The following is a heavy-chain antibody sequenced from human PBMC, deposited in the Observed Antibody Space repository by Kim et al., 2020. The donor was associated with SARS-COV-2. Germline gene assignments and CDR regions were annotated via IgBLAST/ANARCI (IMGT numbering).Heavy chain of an antibody. V-gene: IGHV1-2*02. CDR3: ARDISRGIQLLGY. J-gene: IGHJ4*02. Sequence: YAQKFQGRVTMTRDTSIRPAYMELSRLRSDDTAVYYCARDISRGIQLLGYWGQGTLVTVSS. D-gene: IGHD5-18*01.